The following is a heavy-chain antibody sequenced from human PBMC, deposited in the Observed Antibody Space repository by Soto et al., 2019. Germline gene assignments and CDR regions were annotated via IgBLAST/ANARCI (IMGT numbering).Heavy chain of an antibody. V-gene: IGHV3-21*01. CDR2: ITVGSSHI. D-gene: IGHD3-16*01. CDR1: GFPFSAYN. Sequence: GGSLRLSCTGSGFPFSAYNINWVRQAPGKGLEWVSSITVGSSHIYQPNSMKGRFTISRDDAKNSVYLQIDSLRDEDTALYYCSRSPEVGVRGAYWGQGTLVTVS. CDR3: SRSPEVGVRGAY. J-gene: IGHJ4*02.